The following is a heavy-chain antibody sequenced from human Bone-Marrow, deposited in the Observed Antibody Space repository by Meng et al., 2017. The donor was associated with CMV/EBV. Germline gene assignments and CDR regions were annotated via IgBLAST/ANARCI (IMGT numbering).Heavy chain of an antibody. Sequence: SETLSLTCGVSGGSFSGYHWSWIRQPPGKGLEWIGEINHSGSTNYNPSLKSRVTISVDTSKNQFSLKLSSVTAADTAVYYCARRRGYCSSTSCYNYYGMDVWGQGTTVTVSS. J-gene: IGHJ6*02. CDR1: GGSFSGYH. CDR3: ARRRGYCSSTSCYNYYGMDV. V-gene: IGHV4-34*01. D-gene: IGHD2-2*02. CDR2: INHSGST.